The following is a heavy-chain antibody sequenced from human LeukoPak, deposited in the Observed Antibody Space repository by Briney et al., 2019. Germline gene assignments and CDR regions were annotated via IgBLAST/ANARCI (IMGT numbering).Heavy chain of an antibody. V-gene: IGHV1-18*01. D-gene: IGHD3-22*01. J-gene: IGHJ6*02. CDR2: ISAYNGNT. CDR1: GYTFTSYG. CDR3: ARGEDYGSSGYYYEAHSTYGMDV. Sequence: ASVEVSCKASGYTFTSYGISWVRQAPGQGLEWMGWISAYNGNTNYAQKLQGRVTMTTDTSTSTAYMELRSLRSDDTAVYYCARGEDYGSSGYYYEAHSTYGMDVWGQGTTVTVSS.